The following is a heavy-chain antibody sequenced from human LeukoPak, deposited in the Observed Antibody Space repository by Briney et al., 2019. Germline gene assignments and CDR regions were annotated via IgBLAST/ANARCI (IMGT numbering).Heavy chain of an antibody. J-gene: IGHJ4*02. V-gene: IGHV3-23*01. CDR1: GFTFSSYA. CDR3: ARPYSSSWYEPFDY. Sequence: GGSLRLSCAASGFTFSSYAMNWVRQGPGKGLEWVSAISGSGGSTYYGDSVKGRFIISRDNAKNSLYLQMNSLRAEDTAVYYCARPYSSSWYEPFDYWGQGTLVTVSS. D-gene: IGHD6-13*01. CDR2: ISGSGGST.